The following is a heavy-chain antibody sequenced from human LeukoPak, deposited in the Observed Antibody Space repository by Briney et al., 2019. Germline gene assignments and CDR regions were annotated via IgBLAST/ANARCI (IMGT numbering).Heavy chain of an antibody. CDR1: GFTFSSYS. D-gene: IGHD1-1*01. CDR3: AKLATGGNGFIDY. Sequence: GGSLRLSCAASGFTFSSYSMNWVRQAPGKGLEWVSSISSSSSYIYYADSVKGRFTISRDNAKNSLYLQMNSLRAEDTAVYYCAKLATGGNGFIDYWGQGTLVTVSS. V-gene: IGHV3-21*04. J-gene: IGHJ4*02. CDR2: ISSSSSYI.